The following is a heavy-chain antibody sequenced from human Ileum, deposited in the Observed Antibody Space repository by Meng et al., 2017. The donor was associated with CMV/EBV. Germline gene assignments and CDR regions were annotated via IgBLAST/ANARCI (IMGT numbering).Heavy chain of an antibody. V-gene: IGHV6-1*01. CDR1: ASVSISTES. CDR2: TWYGSKWYY. J-gene: IGHJ4*02. D-gene: IGHD3-10*01. Sequence: QGQLDRSGPGSVNPSQALSRTGAGASVSISTESWNWIRQSPSRGLEWLGRTWYGSKWYYEYAVSVKSRITIIPDTSQNQISLQLNSVTPDDTAVYYCTYGWPLKYWGQGSLVTVSS. CDR3: TYGWPLKY.